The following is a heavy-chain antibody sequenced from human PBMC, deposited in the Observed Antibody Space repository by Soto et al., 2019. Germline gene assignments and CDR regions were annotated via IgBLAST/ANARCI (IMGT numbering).Heavy chain of an antibody. CDR3: TTRLAMPYVDY. D-gene: IGHD2-2*01. CDR1: GFTFSNAW. CDR2: IKSKTDGGKT. Sequence: GGSLRLSCAASGFTFSNAWMNWVRQAPGKGLEWVGRIKSKTDGGKTDYAAPVKGRFTISRDDSKNTLYLQMNSLKTEDTAVYYCTTRLAMPYVDYWGQGTLVTVSS. J-gene: IGHJ4*02. V-gene: IGHV3-15*07.